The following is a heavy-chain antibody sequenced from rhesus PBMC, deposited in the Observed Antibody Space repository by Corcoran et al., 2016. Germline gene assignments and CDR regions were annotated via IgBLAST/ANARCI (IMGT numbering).Heavy chain of an antibody. V-gene: IGHV3S43*01. J-gene: IGHJ4*01. CDR2: NRRGGRI. Sequence: EVKLVESGGGLVQPGGSLRLSCAAPGFTSGNSDLIWIRQAPGRGLGGVSYNRRGGRIDYSDTVKGRCTISRDNAKNTLYLQMSSLRVEDTAVYYCAKDTGSSWSLSFDYWGQGVLVTVSS. CDR1: GFTSGNSD. CDR3: AKDTGSSWSLSFDY. D-gene: IGHD6-13*01.